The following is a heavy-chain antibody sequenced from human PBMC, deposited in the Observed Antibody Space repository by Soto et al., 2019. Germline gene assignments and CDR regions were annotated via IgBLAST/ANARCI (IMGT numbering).Heavy chain of an antibody. V-gene: IGHV4-31*03. CDR2: IYYSGST. CDR3: ARDHPEGWFDP. Sequence: SETLSLTCTVPGGSISSGVYYWNWIRQHPGKGLEWIGYIYYSGSTYYNPSLKSRVTISVDTSKNQFSLKLRSVTAADTAVYYCARDHPEGWFDPWGQGTLVTVSS. CDR1: GGSISSGVYY. J-gene: IGHJ5*02.